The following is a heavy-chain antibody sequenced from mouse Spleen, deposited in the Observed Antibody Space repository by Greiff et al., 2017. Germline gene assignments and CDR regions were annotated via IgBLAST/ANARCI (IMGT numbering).Heavy chain of an antibody. V-gene: IGHV1-63*01. Sequence: QVQLQQSGAELVRPGTSVKMSCKASGYTFTNYWIGWAKQRPGHGLEWIGDIYPGGGYTNYNEKFKGKATLTADKSSSTAYMQFSSLTSEDSAIYYCARCDYGSSPYYFDYWGQGTTLTVSS. CDR1: GYTFTNYW. CDR2: IYPGGGYT. CDR3: ARCDYGSSPYYFDY. J-gene: IGHJ2*01. D-gene: IGHD1-1*01.